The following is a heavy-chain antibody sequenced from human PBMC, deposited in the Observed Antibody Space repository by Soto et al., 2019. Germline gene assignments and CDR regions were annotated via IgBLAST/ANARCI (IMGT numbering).Heavy chain of an antibody. CDR3: ARGYCSGGTCYRFNFDN. J-gene: IGHJ4*02. Sequence: ETLSLTCTVSGGSISSYYWSWIRQPPGKGLEWIGYIYYSGSTNYNPSLKSRVTISVDTSKNQFSLKLSSVTAADTAVYYCARGYCSGGTCYRFNFDNWGQGTLVTSPQ. CDR2: IYYSGST. CDR1: GGSISSYY. D-gene: IGHD2-15*01. V-gene: IGHV4-59*01.